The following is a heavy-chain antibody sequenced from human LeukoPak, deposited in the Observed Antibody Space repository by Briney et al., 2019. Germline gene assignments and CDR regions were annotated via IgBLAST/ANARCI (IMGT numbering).Heavy chain of an antibody. Sequence: GGSLRLSCAAFGFTFSSYSMNWVRQAPGKGLEWVSSISSSSSYIYYADSVKGRFTISRDNAKNSLYLQMNSLRAEDTAVYYCARDWYSSSCMDVWGQGTTVTVSS. V-gene: IGHV3-21*01. CDR2: ISSSSSYI. D-gene: IGHD6-13*01. CDR3: ARDWYSSSCMDV. CDR1: GFTFSSYS. J-gene: IGHJ6*02.